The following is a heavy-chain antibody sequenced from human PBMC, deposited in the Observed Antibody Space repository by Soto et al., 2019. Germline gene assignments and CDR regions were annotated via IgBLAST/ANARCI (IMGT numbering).Heavy chain of an antibody. J-gene: IGHJ4*02. D-gene: IGHD3-10*01. V-gene: IGHV4-28*01. CDR2: IYYSGST. CDR1: GYSISSSNW. Sequence: QVQLQESGPGLVKPSDTLSLTCAVSGYSISSSNWWGWIRQPPGKGLEWIGYIYYSGSTYYNPSLKSRVTLSVDTSKLQFSLKLSSVTAVDTAVYYCEMCMVRGVSFDYWGQGTLVTVSS. CDR3: EMCMVRGVSFDY.